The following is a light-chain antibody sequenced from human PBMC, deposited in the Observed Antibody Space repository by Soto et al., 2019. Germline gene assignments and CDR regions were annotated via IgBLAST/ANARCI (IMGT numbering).Light chain of an antibody. CDR2: AAS. CDR1: QSITNF. V-gene: IGKV1-39*01. CDR3: QQSYTTPRLS. J-gene: IGKJ4*01. Sequence: DIELTQSPSSLSASVGDKLTITCRANQSITNFLNWYQKKPGEVPRLLIYAASRLGNGVPSRFSGSGSGTDFDLTINSLQPEDFATYYCQQSYTTPRLSFGGGTRVDFK.